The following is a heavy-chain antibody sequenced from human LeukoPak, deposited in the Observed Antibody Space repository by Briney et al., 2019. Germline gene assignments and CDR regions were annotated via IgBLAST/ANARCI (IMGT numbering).Heavy chain of an antibody. CDR2: IIPIFGTA. Sequence: SVKVSCKASGGTFSSYAISWVRQAPGQGLEWMGGIIPIFGTANYAQKFQGRVTITADESTSTAYMELSSLRSEDTAVYYCARYHYYGSGSYPGYFDYWAREPWSPSPQ. CDR3: ARYHYYGSGSYPGYFDY. J-gene: IGHJ4*02. V-gene: IGHV1-69*13. CDR1: GGTFSSYA. D-gene: IGHD3-10*01.